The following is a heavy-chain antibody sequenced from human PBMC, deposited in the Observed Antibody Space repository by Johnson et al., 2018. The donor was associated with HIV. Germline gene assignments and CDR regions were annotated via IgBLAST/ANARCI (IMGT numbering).Heavy chain of an antibody. V-gene: IGHV3-9*01. J-gene: IGHJ3*02. CDR2: ISWNSGDV. D-gene: IGHD5-12*01. Sequence: VQLVESGGGLVQPGRSLRLSCVASGFSFDDYAMHWVRQAPGKGLEWVSGISWNSGDVGYADSVEGRFTISRDNARNSVYLQMNSLRAEDTALYYCARDVGGWGYRHAFDMWGQGTMVTVSS. CDR3: ARDVGGWGYRHAFDM. CDR1: GFSFDDYA.